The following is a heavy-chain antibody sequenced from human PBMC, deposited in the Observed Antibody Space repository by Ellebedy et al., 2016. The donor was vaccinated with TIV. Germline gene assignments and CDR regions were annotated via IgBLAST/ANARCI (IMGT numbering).Heavy chain of an antibody. V-gene: IGHV4-59*01. CDR3: ARDRVVVVPRRSDGMDV. J-gene: IGHJ6*02. Sequence: GSLRLSXTVSGGSISSYYWSWIRQPPGKGLEWIGYIYYSGSTNYNPSLKSRVTISVDTSKNQFSLKLSSVTAADTAVYYCARDRVVVVPRRSDGMDVWGQGTTVTVSS. D-gene: IGHD2-2*01. CDR2: IYYSGST. CDR1: GGSISSYY.